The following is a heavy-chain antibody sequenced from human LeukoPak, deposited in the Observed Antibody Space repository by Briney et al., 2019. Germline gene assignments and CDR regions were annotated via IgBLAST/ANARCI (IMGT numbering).Heavy chain of an antibody. D-gene: IGHD3-16*01. CDR2: ISGSGRP. Sequence: PGGSLRLSCAASGFTFDDYAMHWVRQAPGKGLEWVSLISGSGRPYYADSVKGRFTISRDNSKNTLYLQMNSLRAEDTALYYCAKDKEHSDNVWGTFDYWGQGTLVTVSS. V-gene: IGHV3-23*01. CDR1: GFTFDDYA. CDR3: AKDKEHSDNVWGTFDY. J-gene: IGHJ4*02.